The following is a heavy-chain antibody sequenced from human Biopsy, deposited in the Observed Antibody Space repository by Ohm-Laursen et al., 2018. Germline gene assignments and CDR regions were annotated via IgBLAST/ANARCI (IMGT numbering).Heavy chain of an antibody. CDR2: IRSKAKSYAT. J-gene: IGHJ4*02. CDR1: GFTFSASA. V-gene: IGHV3-73*01. D-gene: IGHD3-10*01. Sequence: SLRLSCTASGFTFSASAVHWVRQASGKGLEWVGRIRSKAKSYATAYAASVTGRFTISRDDSKNTTYLQMHSLKTEDTAVYYCTLGGAGFDNGGQGTLVTVSS. CDR3: TLGGAGFDN.